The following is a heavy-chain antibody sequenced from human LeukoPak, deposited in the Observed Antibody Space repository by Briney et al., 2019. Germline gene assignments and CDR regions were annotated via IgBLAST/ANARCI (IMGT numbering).Heavy chain of an antibody. CDR1: GYSFTDYG. Sequence: ASVQVSCKASGYSFTDYGITWVRQAPGQGLEWMGWISGRNGNTNYSQRLQGRVTMATDTSTSTAYMELRSLTSDDTAVYYCARDHALWSNCFDYWGQGTLVTVSS. V-gene: IGHV1-18*01. J-gene: IGHJ4*02. D-gene: IGHD2/OR15-2a*01. CDR2: ISGRNGNT. CDR3: ARDHALWSNCFDY.